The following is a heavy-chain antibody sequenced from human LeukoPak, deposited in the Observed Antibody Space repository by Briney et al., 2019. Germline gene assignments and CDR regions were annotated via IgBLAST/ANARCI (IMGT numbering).Heavy chain of an antibody. V-gene: IGHV4-61*01. CDR3: ARVTSPDAFDI. CDR2: IYYSGST. CDR1: GGSVSSGSYY. J-gene: IGHJ3*02. Sequence: SETLSLTCTDSGGSVSSGSYYWSWIRQPPGKGLEWIGYIYYSGSTNYNPSLKSRVTISVDTSKNQFSLKLSSVTAADTAVYYCARVTSPDAFDIWGQGTMVTVSS.